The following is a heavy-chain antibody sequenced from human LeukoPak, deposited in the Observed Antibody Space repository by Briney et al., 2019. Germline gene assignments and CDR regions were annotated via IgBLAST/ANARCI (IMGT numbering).Heavy chain of an antibody. CDR3: AREVITMVRGVIRSMDV. Sequence: PGGSLRLSCAASGFTVSSNYMSWVRQAPGKGLEWVSVIYSGGSTYYADSVKGRFTISRHNSKNTLYLQMNSLRAEDTAVYYRAREVITMVRGVIRSMDVWGQGTTVTVSS. CDR1: GFTVSSNY. CDR2: IYSGGST. D-gene: IGHD3-10*01. J-gene: IGHJ6*02. V-gene: IGHV3-53*04.